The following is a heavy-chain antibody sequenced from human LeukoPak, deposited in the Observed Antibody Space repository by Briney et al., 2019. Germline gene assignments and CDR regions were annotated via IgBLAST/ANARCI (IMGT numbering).Heavy chain of an antibody. J-gene: IGHJ4*02. D-gene: IGHD2-21*01. CDR3: ARGRSDSYFDS. CDR2: IYSGGTT. V-gene: IGHV3-53*01. CDR1: GFTVSSNY. Sequence: PGGSLRLSCAASGFTVSSNYMSWVRQAPGKGLEWVSVIYSGGTTYYADSVKGRFTISRDNSKNTLYLQMNSLKAEDTAVYYCARGRSDSYFDSWGQGTLVTVSS.